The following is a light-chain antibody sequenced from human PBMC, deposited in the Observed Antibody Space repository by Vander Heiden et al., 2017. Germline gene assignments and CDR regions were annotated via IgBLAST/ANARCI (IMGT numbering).Light chain of an antibody. Sequence: ASSLYRCVGDKVIITCRAIQCMGNYLNWLQQQPESAHQLMFYASNSLQSGVPTRFGGRGSREDFTITSSSVQQEVVANYYHQQSYRTPRTFGQGTKVEIK. CDR2: ASN. J-gene: IGKJ1*01. V-gene: IGKV1-39*01. CDR3: QQSYRTPRT. CDR1: QCMGNY.